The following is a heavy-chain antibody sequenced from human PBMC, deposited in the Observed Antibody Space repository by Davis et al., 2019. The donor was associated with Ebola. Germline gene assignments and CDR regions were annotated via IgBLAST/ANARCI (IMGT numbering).Heavy chain of an antibody. CDR1: GGTFSSYA. J-gene: IGHJ6*02. Sequence: ASVKVSCKASGGTFSSYAISWVRQATGQGLEWMGWMNPNSGNTGYAQKFQGRVTMTRDTSISTAYMELSRLRSDDTAVYYCAREQLVPDYYYYGMDVWGQGTTVTVSS. D-gene: IGHD6-13*01. CDR3: AREQLVPDYYYYGMDV. V-gene: IGHV1-8*02. CDR2: MNPNSGNT.